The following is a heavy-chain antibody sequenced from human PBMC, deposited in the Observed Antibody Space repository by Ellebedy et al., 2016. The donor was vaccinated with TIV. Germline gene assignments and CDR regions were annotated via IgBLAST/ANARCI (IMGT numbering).Heavy chain of an antibody. CDR3: VSKFSSPPDY. CDR2: ITPNGSYT. V-gene: IGHV3-74*01. CDR1: GFTFSNNW. J-gene: IGHJ4*02. Sequence: GESLKISCAASGFTFSNNWMHWVRQPPVKGLVWVSRITPNGSYTNYADSVRGRVTISRDNAKNTLYLQMNSLRAEDTAVYYCVSKFSSPPDYWGQGTQVTVSS.